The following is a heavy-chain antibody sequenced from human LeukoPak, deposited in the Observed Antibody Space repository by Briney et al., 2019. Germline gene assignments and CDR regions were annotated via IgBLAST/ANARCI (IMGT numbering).Heavy chain of an antibody. CDR2: ISDDGSRQ. CDR1: GFTFSNYA. CDR3: VKDLYKGDTSSWYYFDY. D-gene: IGHD6-13*01. V-gene: IGHV3-30*14. Sequence: GGSLRLSCAATGFTFSNYAIHWGRQAPGKGLEWVAFISDDGSRQHYADSVKGRFTISRDNSKNTVSLQMSSLRAEDTAVYYCVKDLYKGDTSSWYYFDYWGQGTLVTVSS. J-gene: IGHJ4*02.